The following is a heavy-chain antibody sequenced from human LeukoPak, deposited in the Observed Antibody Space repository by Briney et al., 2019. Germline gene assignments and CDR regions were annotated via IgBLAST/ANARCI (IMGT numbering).Heavy chain of an antibody. V-gene: IGHV4-59*01. CDR1: GGSISSYY. J-gene: IGHJ5*02. Sequence: SVTLSLTCTVSGGSISSYYWSWIGQPPGKGLEWIGYIYYSGNTNYNPSLKSRVTISVDTSKNQFSLKLSSVTAADTAVYYCARLWSEGNWENWFDPWGQGTLVTVSS. CDR3: ARLWSEGNWENWFDP. D-gene: IGHD3-3*01. CDR2: IYYSGNT.